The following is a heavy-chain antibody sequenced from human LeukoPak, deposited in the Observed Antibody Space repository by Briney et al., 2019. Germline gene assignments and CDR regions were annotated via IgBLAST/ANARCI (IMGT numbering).Heavy chain of an antibody. Sequence: SETLSLTCSVSGYSISSGYYWGWIRQPPGKGLEWIGSVYHSGSTYYNPSLKSRVTISVDTSKNQFSLKLSSVTAADTAVYYCARLILRLAAAGTRDDYWGQGTLVTVSS. D-gene: IGHD6-13*01. CDR2: VYHSGST. CDR1: GYSISSGYY. V-gene: IGHV4-38-2*02. J-gene: IGHJ4*02. CDR3: ARLILRLAAAGTRDDY.